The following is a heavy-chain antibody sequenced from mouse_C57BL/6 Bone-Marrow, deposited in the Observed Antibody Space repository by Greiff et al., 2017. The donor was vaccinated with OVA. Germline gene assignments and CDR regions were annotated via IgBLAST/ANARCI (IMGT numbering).Heavy chain of an antibody. D-gene: IGHD3-2*02. Sequence: QVHVKQPGAELVKPGASVKMSCKASGYTFTSYWITWVKQRPGQGLEWIGDIYPGSGSTNYNAKFKSKATLTVDTSSSTAYMQLSSLTSEDAAVYYCARGKTAQAIPWGQGTTLTVSS. CDR2: IYPGSGST. J-gene: IGHJ2*01. V-gene: IGHV1-55*01. CDR3: ARGKTAQAIP. CDR1: GYTFTSYW.